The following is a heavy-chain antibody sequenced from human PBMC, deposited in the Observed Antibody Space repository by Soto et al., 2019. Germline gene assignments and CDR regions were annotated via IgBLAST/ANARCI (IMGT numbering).Heavy chain of an antibody. CDR3: ARDRYSSSWYSYYYYGMDV. CDR2: IYYSGST. V-gene: IGHV4-59*01. J-gene: IGHJ6*02. D-gene: IGHD6-13*01. Sequence: QVQLQESGPGLVKPSETLSLTCTVSGGSISSYYWSWIRQPPGKGLEWIGYIYYSGSTNYNPSLRSQVPISVDTSQNQFSLKLSSVTAADTAVYYCARDRYSSSWYSYYYYGMDVWGQGTTVTVSS. CDR1: GGSISSYY.